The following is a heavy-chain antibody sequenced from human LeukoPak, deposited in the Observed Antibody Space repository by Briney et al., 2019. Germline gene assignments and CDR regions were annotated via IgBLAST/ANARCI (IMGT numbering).Heavy chain of an antibody. D-gene: IGHD2-2*01. CDR1: GFTFGDYA. V-gene: IGHV3-49*04. Sequence: GGSLRLSCTASGFTFGDYAMSWVRQAPGKGLEWVGFIRSKAYGGTTEYAASVKGRFTISRDDSKSIAYLQVNSLKTEDTAVYYCTRTVPAAIYYYYYMDVWGKGTTVTVSS. J-gene: IGHJ6*03. CDR2: IRSKAYGGTT. CDR3: TRTVPAAIYYYYYMDV.